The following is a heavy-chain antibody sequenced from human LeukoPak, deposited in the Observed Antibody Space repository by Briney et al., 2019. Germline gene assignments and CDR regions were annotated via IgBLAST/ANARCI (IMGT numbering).Heavy chain of an antibody. V-gene: IGHV3-48*03. J-gene: IGHJ5*02. D-gene: IGHD6-19*01. CDR2: IGSSGTTI. Sequence: GGSLRLSCAVSGFPFSIYEMNWVRQAPGKGLEWVSNIGSSGTTIYYADSVKGRFSISRDNAKSSLYLQMNSLRVEDTAIYYCARGSSGWNADHWGQGTLVTVSS. CDR3: ARGSSGWNADH. CDR1: GFPFSIYE.